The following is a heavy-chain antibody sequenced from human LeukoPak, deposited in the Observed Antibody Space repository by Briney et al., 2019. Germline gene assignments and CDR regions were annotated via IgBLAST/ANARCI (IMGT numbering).Heavy chain of an antibody. J-gene: IGHJ4*02. D-gene: IGHD3-10*01. CDR2: ISGTSTYI. CDR1: GFIFSTYS. Sequence: GGSLRLSCATSGFIFSTYSMNWVRQAPGKGLEWVSSISGTSTYINYAGSVRGRFTISRDNAKNSLYLQMNSLRAEDTAVYYCARDYGSGPIDYWGQGTLVTVSS. V-gene: IGHV3-21*01. CDR3: ARDYGSGPIDY.